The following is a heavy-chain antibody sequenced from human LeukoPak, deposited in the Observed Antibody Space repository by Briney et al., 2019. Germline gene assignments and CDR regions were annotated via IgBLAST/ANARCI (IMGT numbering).Heavy chain of an antibody. D-gene: IGHD1-26*01. CDR2: IYNGVNT. CDR3: ARSRAFNSGAFDP. J-gene: IGHJ5*02. V-gene: IGHV4-61*01. Sequence: SETLSLTCTVSGASVSSASYWTWIRQPPGKGVEWIAHIYNGVNTNYNHSLKSRVTISVDTSKNQFSLRLNSVTAADTAVYYCARSRAFNSGAFDPWGQGSLVTVSS. CDR1: GASVSSASY.